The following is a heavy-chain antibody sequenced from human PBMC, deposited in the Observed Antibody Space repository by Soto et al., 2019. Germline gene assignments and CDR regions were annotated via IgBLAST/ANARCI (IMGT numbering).Heavy chain of an antibody. D-gene: IGHD4-17*01. CDR1: GCTFTSYG. V-gene: IGHV1-18*01. J-gene: IGHJ4*02. CDR3: ARKNDYGDFDY. Sequence: ASGKVSCKASGCTFTSYGISWVRQAPGQGLEWMGWISAYSGNTNYAQKLQGRVTMTTDTSTSTAYMDLRSLRSDDTAVYYCARKNDYGDFDYWGQGTLVTVSS. CDR2: ISAYSGNT.